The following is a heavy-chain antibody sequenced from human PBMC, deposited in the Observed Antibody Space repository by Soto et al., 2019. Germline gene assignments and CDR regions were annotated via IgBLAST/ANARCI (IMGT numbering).Heavy chain of an antibody. J-gene: IGHJ4*02. V-gene: IGHV4-4*02. CDR1: GVSMSNSNW. D-gene: IGHD1-26*01. CDR2: AHHSGRT. CDR3: ARSEATGLDY. Sequence: SVTLSLTCTVSGVSMSNSNWLNWVRQSPGKGLEWIGEAHHSGRTNYNPSLKSRVTISVDKSKNHFSLKLSSVTAADTAVYYCARSEATGLDYWGQGTLVTVSS.